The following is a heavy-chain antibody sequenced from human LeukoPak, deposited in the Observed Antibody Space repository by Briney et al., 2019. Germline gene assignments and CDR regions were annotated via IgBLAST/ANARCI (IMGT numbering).Heavy chain of an antibody. J-gene: IGHJ4*02. D-gene: IGHD3-9*01. Sequence: PSETLSLTCAVYGGSFRGYYWSWIRQPPGKGPEWIGEINDSGSTHYSTSLNSRVTMSVGTSKNQVYLKLSSVTAADTGIYYCARGVSHRNFDWLFYWGQGTLVTVSS. CDR3: ARGVSHRNFDWLFY. CDR1: GGSFRGYY. V-gene: IGHV4-34*01. CDR2: INDSGST.